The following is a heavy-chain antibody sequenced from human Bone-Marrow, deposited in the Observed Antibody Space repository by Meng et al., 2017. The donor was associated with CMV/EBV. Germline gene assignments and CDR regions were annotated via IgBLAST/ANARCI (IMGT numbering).Heavy chain of an antibody. CDR1: GGSFSGYY. CDR2: INHSGST. CDR3: ARGDYKGYFDY. D-gene: IGHD4-11*01. Sequence: SETLSLTCAVYGGSFSGYYWSWIRQPPGKGLEWIGEINHSGSTNYNPSLKSRVTISVDTSKNQFSLKLSPVTAADTAVYYCARGDYKGYFDYWGQGTLVTVSS. J-gene: IGHJ4*02. V-gene: IGHV4-34*01.